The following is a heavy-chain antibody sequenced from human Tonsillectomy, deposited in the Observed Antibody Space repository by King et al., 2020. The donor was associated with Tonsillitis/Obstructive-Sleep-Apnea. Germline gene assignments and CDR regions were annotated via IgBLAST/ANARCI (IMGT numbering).Heavy chain of an antibody. CDR2: IIPIFGTA. D-gene: IGHD2-21*01. Sequence: QLVQSGAEVKKPGSSVKVSCKASGGTFSSYAISWVRQAPGQGLEWMGGIIPIFGTANYAQMFQGRVTITADESTSTAYMELSSLRSEDTAVYYCARVLAYCGGDCYSPAFDIWGQGTMVTVSS. V-gene: IGHV1-69*12. J-gene: IGHJ3*02. CDR1: GGTFSSYA. CDR3: ARVLAYCGGDCYSPAFDI.